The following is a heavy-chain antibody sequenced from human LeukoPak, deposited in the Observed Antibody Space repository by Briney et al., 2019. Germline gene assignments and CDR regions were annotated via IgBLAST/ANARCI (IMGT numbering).Heavy chain of an antibody. V-gene: IGHV3-7*01. CDR2: INQDGSEK. D-gene: IGHD2-15*01. Sequence: GGSLRLSCAASGFTFSSHWMSWVRQAPGKGLEWVANINQDGSEKYYVDSVKGRFTISSDDAKNSLYLQMNSLRAEDTAVYYCARRDCSGGSCYGIDYWGQGTLVTVSS. J-gene: IGHJ4*02. CDR3: ARRDCSGGSCYGIDY. CDR1: GFTFSSHW.